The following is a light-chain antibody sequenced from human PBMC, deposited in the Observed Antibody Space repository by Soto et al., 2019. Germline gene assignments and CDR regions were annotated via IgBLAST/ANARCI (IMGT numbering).Light chain of an antibody. CDR2: GAS. CDR1: QSVSRSY. Sequence: EIVLTQSPGTLSLSPGERATLSCRASQSVSRSYLAWYQQKPGQAPRVXIYGASSRETGIPDRFSGSGSGTEFTLTISRLEPEDFAVYYCQQYGSSPWTFGQGTKV. V-gene: IGKV3-20*01. CDR3: QQYGSSPWT. J-gene: IGKJ1*01.